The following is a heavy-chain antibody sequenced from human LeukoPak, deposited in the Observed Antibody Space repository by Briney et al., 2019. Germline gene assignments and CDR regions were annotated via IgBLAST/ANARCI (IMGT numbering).Heavy chain of an antibody. V-gene: IGHV4-4*07. CDR1: GGSISSYY. J-gene: IGHJ6*03. CDR3: ARAVGSGSFQTYYYYMDV. D-gene: IGHD3-10*01. Sequence: SETLSLTCTVSGGSISSYYWSWIRQPAGKGLEWIGRIYTSGSTNYNPSLKSRVTMSVDTSKNQFSLKLSSMTAADTAVYYCARAVGSGSFQTYYYYMDVWGKGTTVTISS. CDR2: IYTSGST.